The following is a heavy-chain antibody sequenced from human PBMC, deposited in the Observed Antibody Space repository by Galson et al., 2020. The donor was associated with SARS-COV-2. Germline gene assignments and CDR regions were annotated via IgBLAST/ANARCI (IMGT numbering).Heavy chain of an antibody. CDR1: GFTFNNYG. CDR3: AKNSGVFAFSSSYYIDS. V-gene: IGHV3-30*18. CDR2: ISYEGSLK. J-gene: IGHJ4*02. Sequence: GGSLRLSCTVSGFTFNNYGMHWVRQPPGKGLEWVATISYEGSLKYYEDSLMGRFAISRDSSKKTVYLEMTSLRPDDTAVYYCAKNSGVFAFSSSYYIDSWGQGTLVTVSS. D-gene: IGHD3-3*01.